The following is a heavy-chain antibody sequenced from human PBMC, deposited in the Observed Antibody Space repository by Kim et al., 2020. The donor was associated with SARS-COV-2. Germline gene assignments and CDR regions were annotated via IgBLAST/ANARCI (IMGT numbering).Heavy chain of an antibody. J-gene: IGHJ5*02. D-gene: IGHD6-19*01. V-gene: IGHV1-3*01. CDR3: ARGIAVAGRLNWFDP. Sequence: QKFQGRVTITRDTSASTAYMGLSSLRSEDTAVYYCARGIAVAGRLNWFDPWGQGTLVTVSS.